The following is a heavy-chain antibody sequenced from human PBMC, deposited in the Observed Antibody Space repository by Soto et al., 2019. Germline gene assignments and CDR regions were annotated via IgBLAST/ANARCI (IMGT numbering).Heavy chain of an antibody. CDR3: ARATRRSTLVRGVTTALDY. V-gene: IGHV3-21*01. CDR2: ISSTGSPT. J-gene: IGHJ4*02. CDR1: GFTFKIYD. Sequence: EVQLVESGGGLVKPGGSLRLSCEASGFTFKIYDMNWVRQAPGKGLEWVSYISSTGSPTYYAESVKGRFTISRDNAKNSLFLQMNSLRGEDTAIYFCARATRRSTLVRGVTTALDYWGQGALVTVSS. D-gene: IGHD3-10*01.